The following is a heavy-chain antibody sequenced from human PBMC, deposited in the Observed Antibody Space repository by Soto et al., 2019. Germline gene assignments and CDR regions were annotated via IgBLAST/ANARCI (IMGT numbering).Heavy chain of an antibody. Sequence: GVSVKVSCKACGYTFTGCYMHWVQQATGQGLEWMGWINPNSGGTNYAQKFQGWVTMTRDTSISTAYMELSRLRSEDTAVYYCARAEGAARSNDPHFDYWGQGTLVTVSS. CDR2: INPNSGGT. CDR1: GYTFTGCY. CDR3: ARAEGAARSNDPHFDY. J-gene: IGHJ4*02. D-gene: IGHD6-6*01. V-gene: IGHV1-2*04.